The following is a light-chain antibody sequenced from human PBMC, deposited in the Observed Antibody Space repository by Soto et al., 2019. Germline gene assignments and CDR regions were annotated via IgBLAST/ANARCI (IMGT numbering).Light chain of an antibody. CDR2: AAS. CDR3: QQYDSYPRT. CDR1: QDIGSS. Sequence: DIQMTQSPSSLSVSVGDRVTITCRASQDIGSSLGWFQQKPAKAPKSLIYAASTLQVGVPARFSSSGSGTDFILTISRLQPEDFAAYYCQQYDSYPRTFGQGTKVEIK. J-gene: IGKJ1*01. V-gene: IGKV1-16*01.